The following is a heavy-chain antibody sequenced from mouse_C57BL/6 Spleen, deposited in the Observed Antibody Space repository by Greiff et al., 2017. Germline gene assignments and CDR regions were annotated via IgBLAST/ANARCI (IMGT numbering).Heavy chain of an antibody. CDR3: ARSGYGKEYFDV. V-gene: IGHV1-53*01. CDR1: GYTFTSYW. Sequence: QVQLQQPGTELVKPGASVKLSCKASGYTFTSYWMHWVKQRPGQGLEWIGNIKPSNGGTNYNEKFKSKATLTVDKSSSTAYMQLSSLTSEDSAVYYCARSGYGKEYFDVWGTGTTVTVSS. D-gene: IGHD2-10*02. J-gene: IGHJ1*03. CDR2: IKPSNGGT.